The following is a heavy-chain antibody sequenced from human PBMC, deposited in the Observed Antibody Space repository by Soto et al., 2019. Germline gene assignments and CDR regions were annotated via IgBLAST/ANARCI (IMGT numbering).Heavy chain of an antibody. J-gene: IGHJ3*02. CDR3: ARVLTYYYGAGSTDVAFDI. CDR2: IIPILGIA. CDR1: GGTFSSYT. Sequence: QVQLVQSGAEVKKPGSSVKVSCKASGGTFSSYTISWVRQAPGQGLEWMGRIIPILGIANYAQKFQGRVTITADKSTSTAYMELSSLRSEDTAVYYCARVLTYYYGAGSTDVAFDIWGQGTIVTVSS. V-gene: IGHV1-69*02. D-gene: IGHD3-10*01.